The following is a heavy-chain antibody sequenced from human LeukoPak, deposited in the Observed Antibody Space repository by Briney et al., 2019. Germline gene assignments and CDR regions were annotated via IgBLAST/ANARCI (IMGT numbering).Heavy chain of an antibody. CDR3: ARQEMATIPFEY. D-gene: IGHD5-24*01. J-gene: IGHJ4*02. CDR1: GGSISSGGYF. Sequence: KPSETLSLTCSVSGGSISSGGYFWSWIRQTAGKGLEWIGRIYNAGSTNYSPSLKSRVTISLDTSKDQFSLRLSSVTAADTAVYYCARQEMATIPFEYWGQGTLVTVSS. V-gene: IGHV4-61*02. CDR2: IYNAGST.